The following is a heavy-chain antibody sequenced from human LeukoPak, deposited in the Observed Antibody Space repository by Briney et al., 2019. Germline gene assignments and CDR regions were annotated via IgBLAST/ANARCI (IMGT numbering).Heavy chain of an antibody. CDR2: FSGSGGNT. V-gene: IGHV3-23*01. Sequence: GGSLRLSCAASGFTFSTHAMSWVRQAPGKGLEWVSAFSGSGGNTYYADSVKGRFTISRDNSKNTLYLQMNSLRAEDTAVYYCAKGGLNRFDYWGQGTLVTVSS. D-gene: IGHD1-14*01. J-gene: IGHJ4*02. CDR1: GFTFSTHA. CDR3: AKGGLNRFDY.